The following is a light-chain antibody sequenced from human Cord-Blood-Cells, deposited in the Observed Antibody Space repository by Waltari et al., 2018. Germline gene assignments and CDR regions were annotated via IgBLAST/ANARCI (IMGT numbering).Light chain of an antibody. CDR2: EVS. V-gene: IGLV2-23*02. J-gene: IGLJ1*01. CDR1: RGYVGGYNL. Sequence: QSSLTQPASVSGSAGQSITISCTGTRGYVGGYNLFPWNQQHPGKAPKLMIYEVSKRPSGVSNRFSGSKSGNTASLTISGLQAEDEADYYCCSYAGSSTYVFGTGTKVTVL. CDR3: CSYAGSSTYV.